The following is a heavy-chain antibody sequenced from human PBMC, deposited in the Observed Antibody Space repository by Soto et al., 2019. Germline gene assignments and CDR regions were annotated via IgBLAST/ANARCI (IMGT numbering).Heavy chain of an antibody. CDR1: GYTFTSYG. D-gene: IGHD4-17*01. CDR3: ARDQGTTVVTPAFDI. J-gene: IGHJ3*02. CDR2: ISAYNGNT. Sequence: PSVKVSCKASGYTFTSYGISWVRQAPGQGLEWMGWISAYNGNTNYAQKLQGRVTMTTDTSTSTAYMELRSLRSDDTAVYYCARDQGTTVVTPAFDIWGQGTMVTVSS. V-gene: IGHV1-18*01.